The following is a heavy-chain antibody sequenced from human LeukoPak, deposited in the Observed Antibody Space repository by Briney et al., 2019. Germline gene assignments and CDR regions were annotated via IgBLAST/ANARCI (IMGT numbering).Heavy chain of an antibody. V-gene: IGHV3-23*01. D-gene: IGHD3-10*01. CDR2: ISGSGTST. CDR1: GFTFSTYA. CDR3: AKDLYYGSGSKFDD. Sequence: GGSLRLSCAASGFTFSTYAMGWVRQAPGKGLEWVSFISGSGTSTYYADSVKGRFTISRDNSKNTLSLQMNSLRVEDTAVYYCAKDLYYGSGSKFDDWGQGTLVTVSS. J-gene: IGHJ4*02.